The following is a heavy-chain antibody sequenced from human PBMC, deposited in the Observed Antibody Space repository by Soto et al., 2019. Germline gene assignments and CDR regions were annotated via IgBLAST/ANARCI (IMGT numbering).Heavy chain of an antibody. D-gene: IGHD2-2*01. J-gene: IGHJ4*02. CDR2: ISRSSSNI. V-gene: IGHV3-48*02. Sequence: EVQLVESGGALVQPGGSLRLSCAASGFTFSSYSMNWVRQAPGKGLQWVSYISRSSSNIYYADSVKGRFTISRDNAKNSLYLQMNTLTEEDTAVYYCARAGTSLGYCSSTSCYEFDYWGQGTLVTVSS. CDR3: ARAGTSLGYCSSTSCYEFDY. CDR1: GFTFSSYS.